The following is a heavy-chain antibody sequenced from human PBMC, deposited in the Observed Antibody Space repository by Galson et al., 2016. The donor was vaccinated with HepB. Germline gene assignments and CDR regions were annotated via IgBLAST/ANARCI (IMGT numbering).Heavy chain of an antibody. CDR2: IYSGGTT. CDR3: ARASRGTFCRSSSCTGAFDN. Sequence: SLRLSCAASGFTVSGNYMSWVRQAPGKGLEWVSIIYSGGTTYYADSVKGRFTISRDNSENTLYLQMNSLRAEDTAVYYCARASRGTFCRSSSCTGAFDNWGQEILVTVSS. CDR1: GFTVSGNY. D-gene: IGHD2-2*01. J-gene: IGHJ4*02. V-gene: IGHV3-53*01.